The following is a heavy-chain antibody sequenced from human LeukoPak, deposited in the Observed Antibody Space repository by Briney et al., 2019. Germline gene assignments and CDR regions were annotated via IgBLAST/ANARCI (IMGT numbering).Heavy chain of an antibody. Sequence: PGGSLRLSCAASGFTFSSYAMSWVRQAPGKGLEWVSAISGSGGSTYNADSVKGRFTTSRDNSKNTLYLQMNSLRAEDTAVYYCAKARRGASWVGARGEPLDYWGQGTLVTVSS. D-gene: IGHD1-26*01. V-gene: IGHV3-23*01. CDR3: AKARRGASWVGARGEPLDY. J-gene: IGHJ4*02. CDR1: GFTFSSYA. CDR2: ISGSGGST.